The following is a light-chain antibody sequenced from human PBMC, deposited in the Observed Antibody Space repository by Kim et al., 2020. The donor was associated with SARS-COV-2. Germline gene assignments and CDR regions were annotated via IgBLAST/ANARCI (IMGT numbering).Light chain of an antibody. Sequence: GQSITISCTGTSSDVGGYNYVSWYQQHPGKAPKVLIYDVINRPSGVSNRFSGSKSGNTASLTISGLQAEDEADYYCCSYARGSAYVFGPGTKVTVL. CDR1: SSDVGGYNY. J-gene: IGLJ1*01. V-gene: IGLV2-14*03. CDR2: DVI. CDR3: CSYARGSAYV.